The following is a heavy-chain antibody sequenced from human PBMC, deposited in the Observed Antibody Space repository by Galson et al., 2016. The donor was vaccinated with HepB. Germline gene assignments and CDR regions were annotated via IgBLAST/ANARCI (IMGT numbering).Heavy chain of an antibody. J-gene: IGHJ4*02. V-gene: IGHV3-23*01. CDR2: ITRQGTT. CDR1: GFPFETYS. CDR3: AKDHPSSGWPAFDH. D-gene: IGHD3-22*01. Sequence: SLRLSCAASGFPFETYSMNWVRQAPGKGLEWVSGITRQGTTYYADSVIGRFTISRDNSQNTLSLQMNSLRVEDTALYFCAKDHPSSGWPAFDHWGPGTQVTVSS.